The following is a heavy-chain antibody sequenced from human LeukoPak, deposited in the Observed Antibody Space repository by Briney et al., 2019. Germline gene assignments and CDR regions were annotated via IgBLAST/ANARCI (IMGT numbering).Heavy chain of an antibody. D-gene: IGHD2-2*01. CDR2: IYHSGST. V-gene: IGHV4-38-2*01. CDR1: GYSISSGYY. CDR3: ARSTPRDAFDI. Sequence: SETLSLTCAVSGYSISSGYYWGWIRQPPGKGLEWIGSIYHSGSTYYNPSLKSRVTISVDTSKNQFSLKQGSVTAADTAVYYCARSTPRDAFDIWGQGTMVTVSS. J-gene: IGHJ3*02.